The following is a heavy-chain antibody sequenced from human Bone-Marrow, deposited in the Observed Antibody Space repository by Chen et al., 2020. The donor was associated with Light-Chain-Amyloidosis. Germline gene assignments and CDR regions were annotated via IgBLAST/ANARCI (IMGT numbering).Heavy chain of an antibody. CDR3: AKDISYDDILPGYPADAFDI. D-gene: IGHD3-9*01. V-gene: IGHV3-23*04. Sequence: EVQLVESGGGLLQRGGSLRLSCAASGFAFSSYAITWVRQAPGKGLEWGSTISGSGGSRYYGDSVKGRLTSSRDNSKNALFLQMNSLRAEDTAVYYCAKDISYDDILPGYPADAFDIWGQGTMVTVSS. CDR2: ISGSGGSR. J-gene: IGHJ3*02. CDR1: GFAFSSYA.